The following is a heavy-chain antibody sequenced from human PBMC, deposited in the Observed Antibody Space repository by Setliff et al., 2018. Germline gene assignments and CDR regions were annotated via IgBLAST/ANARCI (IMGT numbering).Heavy chain of an antibody. CDR1: GFTFDDYT. CDR2: ITWDGGST. Sequence: GGSLRLSCAASGFTFDDYTMHWVRQAPGKGLEWVSLITWDGGSTFYADSVRGRFTISRDNAKNSLYLQMNSLKTEDTAVYFCTTGPRDSRHYLNWLDPWGRGTLVTVSS. J-gene: IGHJ5*02. D-gene: IGHD3-22*01. CDR3: TTGPRDSRHYLNWLDP. V-gene: IGHV3-43*01.